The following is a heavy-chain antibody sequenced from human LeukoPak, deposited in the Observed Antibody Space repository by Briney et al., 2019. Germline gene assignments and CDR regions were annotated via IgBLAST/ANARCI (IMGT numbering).Heavy chain of an antibody. CDR2: IYHSGST. V-gene: IGHV4-30-2*01. CDR3: ARVRPGRITMRNWFDP. CDR1: GGSISSGGYS. J-gene: IGHJ5*02. D-gene: IGHD3-22*01. Sequence: SETLSLTCAVSGGSISSGGYSWSWIRQPPGKGLEWIGYIYHSGSTYYNPSLKSRVTISVDRSKNQFSLKLSSVTAADTAVYYCARVRPGRITMRNWFDPWGQGTLVTVSS.